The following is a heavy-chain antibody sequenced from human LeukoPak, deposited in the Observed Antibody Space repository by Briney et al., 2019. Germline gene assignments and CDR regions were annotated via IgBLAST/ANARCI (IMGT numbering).Heavy chain of an antibody. CDR3: ARLDYYYYAMDV. V-gene: IGHV4-34*01. CDR2: INHSGST. CDR1: GGSFSGYY. J-gene: IGHJ6*04. Sequence: SETLSLTCAVYGGSFSGYYWSWVRQPPGRGLEWIGEINHSGSTSYNPSLKSRVTISVDTSKNQFSLKLSSVTAADTAVYYCARLDYYYYAMDVWGKGTTVTVSP.